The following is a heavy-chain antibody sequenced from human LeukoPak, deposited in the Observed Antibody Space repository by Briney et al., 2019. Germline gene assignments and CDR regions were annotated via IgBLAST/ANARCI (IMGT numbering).Heavy chain of an antibody. CDR2: ISGDGGST. D-gene: IGHD6-19*01. Sequence: GGSLRLSCAASGFTFDDYAMHWVRQAPGKGLEWVSLISGDGGSTYYADSVKGRFTISRDNSKNSLYLQMNSLRTEDTALYYCAKQSGAVASLKGYFDLWGRGTLVTVSS. CDR3: AKQSGAVASLKGYFDL. V-gene: IGHV3-43*02. J-gene: IGHJ2*01. CDR1: GFTFDDYA.